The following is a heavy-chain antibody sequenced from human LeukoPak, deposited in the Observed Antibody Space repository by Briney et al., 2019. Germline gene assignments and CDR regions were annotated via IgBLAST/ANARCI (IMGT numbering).Heavy chain of an antibody. CDR2: INHSGST. J-gene: IGHJ4*02. Sequence: SETLSLTCAVYGGSFSGYYWSWIRQPPGKGLEWIGEINHSGSTNYNPSLKSRVTISVDTSKNQFSLKLSSVTAADTAVYYCARLGIVVVPAATFFDYWGQGTLVTVSS. D-gene: IGHD2-2*01. CDR3: ARLGIVVVPAATFFDY. V-gene: IGHV4-34*01. CDR1: GGSFSGYY.